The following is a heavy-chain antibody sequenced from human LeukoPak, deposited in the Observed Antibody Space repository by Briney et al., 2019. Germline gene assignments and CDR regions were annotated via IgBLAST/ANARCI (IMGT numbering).Heavy chain of an antibody. CDR1: GGTFSSYA. D-gene: IGHD6-13*01. Sequence: ASVKVSCKASGGTFSSYAISWVRQAPGQGLEWMGWINPNSGGTNYAQKFQGRVTMTRDTSISTAYMELSRLRSDDTAVYYCARTVDSSSWSDYWGQGTLVTVSS. V-gene: IGHV1-2*02. CDR3: ARTVDSSSWSDY. J-gene: IGHJ4*02. CDR2: INPNSGGT.